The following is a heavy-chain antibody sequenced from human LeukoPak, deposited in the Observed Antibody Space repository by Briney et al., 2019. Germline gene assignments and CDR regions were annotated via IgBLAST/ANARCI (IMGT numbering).Heavy chain of an antibody. CDR1: GYTFTGYC. Sequence: GASVKVSCKASGYTFTGYCMHWVRQAPGQGLEWMGWINPNSGGTNYAQKFQGRVTMTRDTSISTAYMELSRLRSDDTAVYYCARAVKYSSGHFVYWGQGTLVTVSS. D-gene: IGHD6-19*01. CDR2: INPNSGGT. V-gene: IGHV1-2*02. CDR3: ARAVKYSSGHFVY. J-gene: IGHJ4*02.